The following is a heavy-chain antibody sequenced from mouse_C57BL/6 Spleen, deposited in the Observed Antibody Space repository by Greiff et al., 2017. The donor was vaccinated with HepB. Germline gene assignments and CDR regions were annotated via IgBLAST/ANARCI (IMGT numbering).Heavy chain of an antibody. D-gene: IGHD1-1*01. CDR1: GYTFTSYD. CDR3: AIGYGSSYGGY. J-gene: IGHJ2*01. Sequence: VQLQESGPELVKPGASVKLSCKASGYTFTSYDINRVKQRPGQGLEWIGWIYPRDGSTKYNEKFKGKATLTVDTSSSTAYMELHSLTSEDSAVYFCAIGYGSSYGGYWGQGTTLTVSS. V-gene: IGHV1-85*01. CDR2: IYPRDGST.